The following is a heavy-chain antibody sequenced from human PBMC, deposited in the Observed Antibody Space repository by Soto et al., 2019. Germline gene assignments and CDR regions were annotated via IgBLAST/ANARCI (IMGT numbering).Heavy chain of an antibody. CDR2: FIPIFPTP. Sequence: QVQLEQSGAEVKKPGSSVKVSCKASGGTFSTSAISWVRQAPGQGLEWMGGFIPIFPTPDYAHKFQGRLTITPDESTSTAYMELSGLKSDDPAVYYCARDKDRLQLGGNYYYILDVWGQGTTVTVSS. V-gene: IGHV1-69*05. CDR1: GGTFSTSA. D-gene: IGHD5-12*01. CDR3: ARDKDRLQLGGNYYYILDV. J-gene: IGHJ6*02.